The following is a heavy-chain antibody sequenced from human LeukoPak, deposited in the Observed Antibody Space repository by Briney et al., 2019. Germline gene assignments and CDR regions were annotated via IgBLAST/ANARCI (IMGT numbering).Heavy chain of an antibody. J-gene: IGHJ5*02. CDR2: ISYDGSNK. V-gene: IGHV3-30*18. Sequence: PGGSLRLSCAASGFTFSSYGMHWVRQAPGKGLEWVAVISYDGSNKYYADSVKGRFTISRDNSQQTLYLQMNTLSVEDTAVYYCAKVSVGYCTGDSCYSPMANNWLDPWGQGTLVIVSS. D-gene: IGHD2-15*01. CDR1: GFTFSSYG. CDR3: AKVSVGYCTGDSCYSPMANNWLDP.